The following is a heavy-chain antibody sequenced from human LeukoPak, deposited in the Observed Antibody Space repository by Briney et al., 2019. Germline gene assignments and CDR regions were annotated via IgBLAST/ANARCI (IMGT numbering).Heavy chain of an antibody. CDR3: ARDGLIVATT. D-gene: IGHD5-12*01. CDR2: ISSGGTTK. J-gene: IGHJ5*02. CDR1: GFTFSSSG. V-gene: IGHV3-48*03. Sequence: GASLRLSCAASGFTFSSSGMSWVRQAPGKGLEWVSCISSGGTTKFYADSVKGRFTISRDNAKNSLYLQMNSLRAEDTAVYYCARDGLIVATTWGQGTLVTVSS.